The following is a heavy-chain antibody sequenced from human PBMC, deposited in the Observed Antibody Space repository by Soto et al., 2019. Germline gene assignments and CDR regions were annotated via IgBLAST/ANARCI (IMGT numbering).Heavy chain of an antibody. D-gene: IGHD6-13*01. V-gene: IGHV3-43*01. CDR1: GFPFHGYT. Sequence: GGSLRLSCAASGFPFHGYTMHWVRQAPGKGLEWVSLINWDGTNKYYADSVKGRFTISRDNGKNSLYLQMNSLRTEDTALYYCAKEAGTIYFDYWGQGALVTVSS. J-gene: IGHJ4*02. CDR3: AKEAGTIYFDY. CDR2: INWDGTNK.